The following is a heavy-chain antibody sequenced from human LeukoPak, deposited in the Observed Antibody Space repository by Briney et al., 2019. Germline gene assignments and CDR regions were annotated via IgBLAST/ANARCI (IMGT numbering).Heavy chain of an antibody. J-gene: IGHJ4*02. D-gene: IGHD3-9*01. CDR1: GFTFSSYE. V-gene: IGHV3-48*03. CDR3: ARKLRYFDWSYFDY. Sequence: PGGSLRLSCAASGFTFSSYEMNWVRQAPGKGLEWVSYISSSGSTIYYADSVKGRFTISRDNAKNSLYLQMNSLRAEDTAVYYCARKLRYFDWSYFDYWGQGTLVTVSS. CDR2: ISSSGSTI.